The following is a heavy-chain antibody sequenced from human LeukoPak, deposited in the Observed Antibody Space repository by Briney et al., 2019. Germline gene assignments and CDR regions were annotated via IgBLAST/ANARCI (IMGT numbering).Heavy chain of an antibody. CDR2: IYYSGST. V-gene: IGHV4-39*01. CDR3: ARSLLGGGGFDY. D-gene: IGHD2-15*01. CDR1: GGSISSTNYY. J-gene: IGHJ4*02. Sequence: SETLSLTCTVSGGSISSTNYYWGWIRQSPGTGLEWIGSIYYSGSTYYNPSLKSRVTISVDTSKNQFSLKLSSVTAADTAVYYCARSLLGGGGFDYWGQGTLVTVSS.